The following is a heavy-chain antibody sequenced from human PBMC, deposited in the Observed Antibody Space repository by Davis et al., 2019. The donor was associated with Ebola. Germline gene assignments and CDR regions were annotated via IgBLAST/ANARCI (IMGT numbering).Heavy chain of an antibody. CDR2: IIPIFGTA. J-gene: IGHJ4*02. CDR3: ARGEGYCSGGSCPPGLY. Sequence: AASVKVSCKASGGTFSSYSISWVRQAPGQGLEWMGGIIPIFGTANYAQKFQGRVTITADKSTSTAYMGLSSLRSEDTAVYYCARGEGYCSGGSCPPGLYWGQGTLVTVSS. CDR1: GGTFSSYS. D-gene: IGHD2-15*01. V-gene: IGHV1-69*06.